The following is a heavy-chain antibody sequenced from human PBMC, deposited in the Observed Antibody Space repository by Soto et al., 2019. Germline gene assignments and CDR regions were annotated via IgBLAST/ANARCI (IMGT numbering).Heavy chain of an antibody. Sequence: PSETLSLTCAVSGGSISSSNWWSWVRQPPGKGLEWIGEIYHSGSTNYNPSLKSRVTISVDKSKNQSSLKLSSVTAADTAVYYCARGSDPSRSCGVWGDAFDIWGQGTMVTVSS. J-gene: IGHJ3*02. D-gene: IGHD2-8*02. CDR1: GGSISSSNW. CDR2: IYHSGST. V-gene: IGHV4-4*02. CDR3: ARGSDPSRSCGVWGDAFDI.